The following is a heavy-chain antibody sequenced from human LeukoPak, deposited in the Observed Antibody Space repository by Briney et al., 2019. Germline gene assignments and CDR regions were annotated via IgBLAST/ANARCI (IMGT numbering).Heavy chain of an antibody. J-gene: IGHJ4*02. CDR3: AGCRWNYHYFEH. CDR1: GFTVSGNY. V-gene: IGHV3-66*01. Sequence: GGSLRLSCAASGFTVSGNYMTWVRQAPGKGLECVSVIYSGGSTYHADSVEGRFTISRDNSKNTLYLHMNSLRAEDTAVYYCAGCRWNYHYFEHWGQGTLVTVSS. D-gene: IGHD1-7*01. CDR2: IYSGGST.